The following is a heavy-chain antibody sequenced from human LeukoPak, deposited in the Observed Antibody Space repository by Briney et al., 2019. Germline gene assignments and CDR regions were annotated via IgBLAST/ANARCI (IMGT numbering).Heavy chain of an antibody. J-gene: IGHJ2*01. Sequence: PGGSLRLSCAASGFTFSSYSMNWVRQAPGKGLEWVSAVTASAGNTYYADSVKGRFTISRDNSKDTLYLQMNSLRAEDTAVYYCASPGRESGYCSSTSCHTPLWYFDLWGRGTLVTVSS. D-gene: IGHD2-2*02. CDR2: VTASAGNT. V-gene: IGHV3-23*01. CDR3: ASPGRESGYCSSTSCHTPLWYFDL. CDR1: GFTFSSYS.